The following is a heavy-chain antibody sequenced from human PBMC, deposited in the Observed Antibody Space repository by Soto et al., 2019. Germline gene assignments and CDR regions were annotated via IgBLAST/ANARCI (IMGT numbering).Heavy chain of an antibody. CDR2: IIPIFGTA. V-gene: IGHV1-69*01. CDR1: GGTFSSYA. CDR3: ARDRNYYDSSGYYLDY. J-gene: IGHJ4*02. D-gene: IGHD3-22*01. Sequence: QVQLVQSGAEVKKPGSSVKVSCKASGGTFSSYAISWVRQAPGQGLEWMGGIIPIFGTANYAQKFQGRVTITADESTSTAYMELSSLRSEDTAVYYCARDRNYYDSSGYYLDYWGQGTLVTVSS.